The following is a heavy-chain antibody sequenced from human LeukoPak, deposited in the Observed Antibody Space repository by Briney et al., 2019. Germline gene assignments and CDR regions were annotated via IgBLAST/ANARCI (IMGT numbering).Heavy chain of an antibody. V-gene: IGHV3-9*01. CDR2: ISWNSGSI. CDR1: GFTFDDYA. D-gene: IGHD6-13*01. Sequence: GGSLRLSCAASGFTFDDYAMHWVRQAPGKGLEWVSGISWNSGSIGYADSVKGRFTTSRDNAKNSLYLQMNSLRAEDTALYYCAKDAGYSSSWYAGYFQHWGQGTLVTVSS. CDR3: AKDAGYSSSWYAGYFQH. J-gene: IGHJ1*01.